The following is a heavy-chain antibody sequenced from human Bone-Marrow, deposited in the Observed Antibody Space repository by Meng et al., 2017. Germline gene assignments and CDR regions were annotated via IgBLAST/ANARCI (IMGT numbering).Heavy chain of an antibody. CDR2: VYHRGDT. CDR3: GRDQGRELINH. Sequence: QVQLQESGPGLVKPSGTLSLTCTVPGDSISSDIWWSWVRQPPGKGLEWIGEVYHRGDTNYNPSLKSRVDISVDKYKNQFYLSLFSVTAADTAVYYCGRDQGRELINHWGQGTLVTVSS. CDR1: GDSISSDIW. D-gene: IGHD1-7*01. V-gene: IGHV4-4*02. J-gene: IGHJ4*02.